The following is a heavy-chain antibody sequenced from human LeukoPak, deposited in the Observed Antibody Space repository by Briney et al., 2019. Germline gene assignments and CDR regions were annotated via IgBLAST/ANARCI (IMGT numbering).Heavy chain of an antibody. CDR2: ISSSSSYI. CDR3: ARDLGYDILTGYYPNAFDI. D-gene: IGHD3-9*01. CDR1: GFTFSSYS. Sequence: GGSLRLSCAASGFTFSSYSMNWVRQAPGKGLEWVSSISSSSSYIYYADSVKGRFTISRDNAKNSLYLQMNSLRAEDTAVYYCARDLGYDILTGYYPNAFDIWGQGTMVTVS. J-gene: IGHJ3*02. V-gene: IGHV3-21*01.